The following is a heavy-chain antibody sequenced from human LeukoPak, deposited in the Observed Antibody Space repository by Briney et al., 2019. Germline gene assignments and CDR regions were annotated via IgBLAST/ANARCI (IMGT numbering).Heavy chain of an antibody. CDR2: ISAYNGNT. D-gene: IGHD6-19*01. V-gene: IGHV1-18*01. CDR3: ARAGRSIAVAGKGYDY. J-gene: IGHJ4*02. CDR1: GYTFTSYG. Sequence: ASVKVSCKASGYTFTSYGISWVRQAPGQGSEWMGWISAYNGNTNYAQKLQGRVTMNRDTSTSTDYMEMSRMRYSDTAVYYCARAGRSIAVAGKGYDYWGQGTLVTVSS.